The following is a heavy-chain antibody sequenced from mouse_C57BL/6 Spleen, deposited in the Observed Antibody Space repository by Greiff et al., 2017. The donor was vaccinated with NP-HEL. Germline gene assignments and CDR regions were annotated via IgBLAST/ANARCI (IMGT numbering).Heavy chain of an antibody. CDR1: GYTFTSYW. CDR3: TWTIYYDYSFAY. Sequence: EVKLVESGTVLARPGASVKMSCKTSGYTFTSYWMHWVKQRPGQGLEWIGAIYPGNSDTSYNQKFKGKAKLTAVTSASTAYMELSSLTNEDSAVYYCTWTIYYDYSFAYWGQGTLVTVSA. J-gene: IGHJ3*01. V-gene: IGHV1-5*01. CDR2: IYPGNSDT. D-gene: IGHD2-4*01.